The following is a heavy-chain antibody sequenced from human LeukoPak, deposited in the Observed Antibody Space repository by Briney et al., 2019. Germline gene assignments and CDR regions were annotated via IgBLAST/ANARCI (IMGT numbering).Heavy chain of an antibody. CDR1: GFTFSSYW. D-gene: IGHD1-26*01. CDR3: ASQYSGSYVWNFDY. CDR2: ISYDGSNK. Sequence: PGGSLRLSCAASGFTFSSYWMHWVRQAPGKGLEWVAVISYDGSNKYYADSVKGRFTISRDNSKNTLYLQMNSLRAEDTAVYYCASQYSGSYVWNFDYWGQGTLVTVSS. J-gene: IGHJ4*02. V-gene: IGHV3-30*03.